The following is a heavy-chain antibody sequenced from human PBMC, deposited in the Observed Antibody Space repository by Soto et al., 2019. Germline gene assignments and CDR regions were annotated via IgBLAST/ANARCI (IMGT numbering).Heavy chain of an antibody. CDR1: GGSFSGYY. D-gene: IGHD6-13*01. CDR3: AREWAAAGLYYFDY. Sequence: SETLSLTCAVYGGSFSGYYWSWIRQPPGKGLEWIGEINHSGSTNYNPSLKSRVTISVDTSKNQFSLKLSSGTAADTAVYYCAREWAAAGLYYFDYWGQGTLVTVSS. J-gene: IGHJ4*02. CDR2: INHSGST. V-gene: IGHV4-34*01.